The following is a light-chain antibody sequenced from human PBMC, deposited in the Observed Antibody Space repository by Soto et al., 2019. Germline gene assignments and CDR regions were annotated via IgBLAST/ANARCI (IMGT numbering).Light chain of an antibody. Sequence: DIQMTQSPSTLSASVRDRVTITCRASQSISNSLAWYQQRPGKAPKLLIYKASSLETGVPSRFSGSGSGTEFTLTTSSLQPDDFATYYCQQYNSDWNTFGQGTKVDIK. V-gene: IGKV1-5*03. CDR2: KAS. J-gene: IGKJ2*01. CDR1: QSISNS. CDR3: QQYNSDWNT.